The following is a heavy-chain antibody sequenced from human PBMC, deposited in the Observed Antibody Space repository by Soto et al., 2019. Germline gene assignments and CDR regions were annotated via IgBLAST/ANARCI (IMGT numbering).Heavy chain of an antibody. V-gene: IGHV1-18*01. CDR1: GYTFASYG. Sequence: SVKVSCKDSGYTFASYGSSWVRQAPGQGLEWMGWISAYNGNTNYAQKLQGRVTMTTDTSTSTAYMELRSLRSDDTAVYYCARDPLKTSLYSSSPHALDYWGQGTLVTVSS. CDR3: ARDPLKTSLYSSSPHALDY. J-gene: IGHJ4*02. D-gene: IGHD6-6*01. CDR2: ISAYNGNT.